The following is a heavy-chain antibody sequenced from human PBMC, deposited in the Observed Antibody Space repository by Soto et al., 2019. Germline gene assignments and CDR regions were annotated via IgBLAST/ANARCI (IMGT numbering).Heavy chain of an antibody. Sequence: PGESLKISCKGSGYSFTSYWIGWVRQMPGKGLEWMGIIYPGDSDTRYSPSFQGQVTISADKSISTAYLQWSSLKASDTAMYYCARRGGYCRSTSCSYTNWFDPWGHGTLVTVSS. CDR1: GYSFTSYW. CDR2: IYPGDSDT. D-gene: IGHD2-2*01. J-gene: IGHJ5*02. CDR3: ARRGGYCRSTSCSYTNWFDP. V-gene: IGHV5-51*01.